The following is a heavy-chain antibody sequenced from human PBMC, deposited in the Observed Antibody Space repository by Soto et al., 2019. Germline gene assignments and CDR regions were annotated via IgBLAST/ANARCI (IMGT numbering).Heavy chain of an antibody. CDR3: ARVRGGELYDGMDV. CDR1: GYTFTSYY. CDR2: INPTGGST. Sequence: QVQLVQSGAEVKKPGASVKVSCKASGYTFTSYYIHCVRQAPGQGREWMGVINPTGGSTSYAQKFQDRVTMTRDTSTSTVYLELSSLRSEDTAVYYCARVRGGELYDGMDVWGQGTTVTVSS. J-gene: IGHJ6*02. V-gene: IGHV1-46*01. D-gene: IGHD3-10*01.